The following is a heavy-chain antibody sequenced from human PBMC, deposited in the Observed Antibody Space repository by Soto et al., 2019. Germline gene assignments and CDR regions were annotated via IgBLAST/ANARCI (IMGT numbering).Heavy chain of an antibody. Sequence: QVQLQQWGAGLLKPSETLSLTCAVYGGSFSGYYWRWIRQPPGKGLEWIGEINHSGSTNYNPSLKSRVTISVDTSKNQFSLKLSSVTAADTAVYYCARGYYYGSGRYLHYYYYYGMDVWGQGTTVTVSS. CDR3: ARGYYYGSGRYLHYYYYYGMDV. D-gene: IGHD3-10*01. V-gene: IGHV4-34*01. CDR2: INHSGST. J-gene: IGHJ6*02. CDR1: GGSFSGYY.